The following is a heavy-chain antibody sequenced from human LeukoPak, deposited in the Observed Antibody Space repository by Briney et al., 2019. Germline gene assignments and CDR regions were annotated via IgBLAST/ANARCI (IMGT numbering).Heavy chain of an antibody. CDR2: IIPIFGTA. V-gene: IGHV1-69*13. J-gene: IGHJ3*02. Sequence: SVKVSCKASGGTFSSYAISWVRQAPGQGLEWMGGIIPIFGTANYAQKFQGGVTITADESTSTAYMELSSLRSEDTAVYYCARVSTGFDAFDIWGQGTMVTVSS. D-gene: IGHD1-1*01. CDR1: GGTFSSYA. CDR3: ARVSTGFDAFDI.